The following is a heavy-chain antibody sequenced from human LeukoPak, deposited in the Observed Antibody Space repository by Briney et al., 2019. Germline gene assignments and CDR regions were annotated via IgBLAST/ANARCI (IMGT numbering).Heavy chain of an antibody. CDR2: IYHSGST. V-gene: IGHV4-30-2*01. CDR3: ARGDTAMVNWFDP. Sequence: SQTLSLTCAVSGGSIGSGGYSWSWIRQPPGKGLEWIGYIYHSGSTYYNPSLKSRVTISVDRSKNQFSLKLSSVTAADTAVYYCARGDTAMVNWFDPWGQGTLVTVSS. D-gene: IGHD5-18*01. J-gene: IGHJ5*02. CDR1: GGSIGSGGYS.